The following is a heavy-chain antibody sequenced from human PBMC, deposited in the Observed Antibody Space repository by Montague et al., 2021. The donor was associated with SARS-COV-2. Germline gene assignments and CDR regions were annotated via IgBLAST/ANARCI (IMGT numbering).Heavy chain of an antibody. J-gene: IGHJ3*02. V-gene: IGHV4-59*01. CDR1: GGCITSYD. CDR2: SYYNSST. Sequence: SETLSLTCPVTGGCITSYDWSWIWKPPGKGLEWIGYSYYNSSTNXYPSLNRRVTTSLDTSEYPFSLKLNSVTAADTAVYYCAGGSYGLDAFDIWGQGTMVTVSS. CDR3: AGGSYGLDAFDI. D-gene: IGHD5-18*01.